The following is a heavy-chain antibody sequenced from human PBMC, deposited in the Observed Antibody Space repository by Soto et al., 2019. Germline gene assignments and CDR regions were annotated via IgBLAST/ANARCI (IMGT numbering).Heavy chain of an antibody. D-gene: IGHD6-13*01. J-gene: IGHJ4*02. V-gene: IGHV4-34*01. CDR1: GGSFSGYY. CDR2: INHSGST. CDR3: ARERDGLRRSCVDY. Sequence: SETLSLTCAVYGGSFSGYYWSRIRQPPGKGLEWIGEINHSGSTNYNPSLKSRVTISVDTSKNQFSLKLSSVTAADTVVYYCARERDGLRRSCVDYWGQGTLVTVSS.